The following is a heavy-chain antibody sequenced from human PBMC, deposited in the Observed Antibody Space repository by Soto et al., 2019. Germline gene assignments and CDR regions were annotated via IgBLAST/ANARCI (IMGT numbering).Heavy chain of an antibody. CDR1: GDCIGPSTYY. V-gene: IGHV4-39*01. CDR2: IDYSGST. Sequence: LTCAVSGDCIGPSTYYCAGIRQTPGKGLEWIGSIDYSGSTYYNPSLKSRVTISVDASKHQFSLKVSSVTAADTAVYFCGNRNNPYGIAVWAQGT. D-gene: IGHD1-1*01. CDR3: GNRNNPYGIAV. J-gene: IGHJ6*02.